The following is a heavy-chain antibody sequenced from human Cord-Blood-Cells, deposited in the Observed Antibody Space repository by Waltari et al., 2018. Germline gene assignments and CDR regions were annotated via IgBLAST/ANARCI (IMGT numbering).Heavy chain of an antibody. J-gene: IGHJ1*01. CDR3: ARVTYDFWSGYYEYFQH. Sequence: QVQLQQWGAGLLKPSETLSLTCAVYGGSFSGYYWSWIRQPPGKGLEWIGKINHSGSTNYNPSLKSRVTISVDTSKNQFSLKLSSVTAADTAVYYCARVTYDFWSGYYEYFQHWGQGTLVTVSS. CDR1: GGSFSGYY. V-gene: IGHV4-34*01. CDR2: INHSGST. D-gene: IGHD3-3*01.